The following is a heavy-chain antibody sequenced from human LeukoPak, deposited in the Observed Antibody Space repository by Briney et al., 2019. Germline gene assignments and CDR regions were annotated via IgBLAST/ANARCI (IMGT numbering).Heavy chain of an antibody. CDR3: AKQGPQLGIEY. J-gene: IGHJ4*02. D-gene: IGHD7-27*01. V-gene: IGHV3-11*06. CDR2: ISSSSSYI. CDR1: GFTFSDYY. Sequence: GGSLRLSCVASGFTFSDYYMAWVRQAPGKGLEWVSSISSSSSYIYYADSVKGRFTISRDNSKNTLYLQMNSLRAEDTAVYYCAKQGPQLGIEYWGQGTLVTVSS.